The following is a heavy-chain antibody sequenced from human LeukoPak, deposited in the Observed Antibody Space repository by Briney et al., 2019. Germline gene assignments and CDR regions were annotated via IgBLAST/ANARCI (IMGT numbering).Heavy chain of an antibody. V-gene: IGHV4-39*01. CDR1: GGSISSSYYY. CDR2: IYYSGNT. J-gene: IGHJ4*02. CDR3: ARAGGHYFDY. Sequence: SETLSLTCTVSGGSISSSYYYWGWIRQPPGMGLEWIGSIYYSGNTYYNPSLNSRVTLSVNTSENQFSLKLSSVTAADTAVYYCARAGGHYFDYWGQGTLVTVSS. D-gene: IGHD1-14*01.